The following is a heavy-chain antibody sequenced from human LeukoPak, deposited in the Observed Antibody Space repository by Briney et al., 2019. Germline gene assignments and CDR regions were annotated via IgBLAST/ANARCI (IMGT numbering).Heavy chain of an antibody. Sequence: GGSLRLSCAASGFTFSSYAMSWVRQAPGKGLEWVSAISGSGGSTYYADSVKGRFTISRDNSKNTLYLQMNSLRAEDTAVCYCAKMGDGYSYGYWAFDYWGQGTLVTVSS. J-gene: IGHJ4*02. D-gene: IGHD5-18*01. CDR1: GFTFSSYA. CDR3: AKMGDGYSYGYWAFDY. CDR2: ISGSGGST. V-gene: IGHV3-23*01.